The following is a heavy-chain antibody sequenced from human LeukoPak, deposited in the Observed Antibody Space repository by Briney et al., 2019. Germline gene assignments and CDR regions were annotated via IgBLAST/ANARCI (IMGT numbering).Heavy chain of an antibody. J-gene: IGHJ4*02. V-gene: IGHV2-5*02. CDR3: YYSYNDFWSGYYREVDYFDY. CDR2: TYWDDDK. CDR1: GFSLSTSGVG. Sequence: NASGPTLVKPTQTRWLTYAFSGFSLSTSGVGVGWIRQPPGKALEWLALTYWDDDKRCTSYLKSRLTITKDTAKNQVVLFMPNMDPVDTAASDVYYSYNDFWSGYYREVDYFDYWGQGTLVTVSS. D-gene: IGHD3-3*01.